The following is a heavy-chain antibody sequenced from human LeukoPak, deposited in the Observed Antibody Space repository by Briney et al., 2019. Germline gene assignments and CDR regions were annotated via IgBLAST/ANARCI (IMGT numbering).Heavy chain of an antibody. CDR2: IKQDGSEK. V-gene: IGHV3-7*01. CDR3: ARIDYYESSGYYYPLLDF. J-gene: IGHJ4*02. D-gene: IGHD3-22*01. Sequence: GSLRLSCAASGFTFSSYWMSWVRQAPGKGLEWVANIKQDGSEKYYVDSVKGRFTISRDNAKNSLYLQMDSLRAEDTAVYSCARIDYYESSGYYYPLLDFWGQGTLVTVSS. CDR1: GFTFSSYW.